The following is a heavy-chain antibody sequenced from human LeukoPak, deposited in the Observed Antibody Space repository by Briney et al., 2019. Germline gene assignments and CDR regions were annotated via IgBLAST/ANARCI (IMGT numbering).Heavy chain of an antibody. V-gene: IGHV4-38-2*02. Sequence: SETLSLTCTVSGYSISSGYYWGWIRQPPGKGLEWIGSIYHNGSTHYNPSLKSRVTISVDTSTNQFSLKLSSLTAADTAVYYCARGEGVLMVYAGFDYWGQGTLVTVSS. CDR3: ARGEGVLMVYAGFDY. CDR1: GYSISSGYY. J-gene: IGHJ4*02. D-gene: IGHD2-8*01. CDR2: IYHNGST.